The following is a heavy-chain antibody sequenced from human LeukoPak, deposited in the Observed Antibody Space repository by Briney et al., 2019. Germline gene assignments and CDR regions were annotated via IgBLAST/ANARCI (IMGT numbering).Heavy chain of an antibody. J-gene: IGHJ4*02. CDR2: INHSGST. Sequence: SETLSLTCAVYGGSFSGYYWSWTRQPPGKGLEWIGEINHSGSTNYNPSLKSRVTISVDTSKNQFSLKLSSVTAADTAVYYCARARQWPDYWGQGTLVTVSS. D-gene: IGHD6-19*01. CDR3: ARARQWPDY. V-gene: IGHV4-34*01. CDR1: GGSFSGYY.